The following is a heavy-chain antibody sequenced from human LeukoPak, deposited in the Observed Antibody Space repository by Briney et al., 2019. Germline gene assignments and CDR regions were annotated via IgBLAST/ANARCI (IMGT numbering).Heavy chain of an antibody. CDR3: AVGGGYSYGYIDY. CDR1: GGTFSSYA. J-gene: IGHJ4*02. V-gene: IGHV1-69*01. Sequence: ASVKVSCKASGGTFSSYAISWVRQAPGQGPEWMGGIIPIFGTANYAQKFQGRVTIAADESTSTAYMELSSLRSEDTAVYYCAVGGGYSYGYIDYWGQGTLVTVSS. CDR2: IIPIFGTA. D-gene: IGHD5-18*01.